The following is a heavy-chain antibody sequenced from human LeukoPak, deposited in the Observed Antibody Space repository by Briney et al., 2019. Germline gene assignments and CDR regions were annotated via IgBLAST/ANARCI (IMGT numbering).Heavy chain of an antibody. Sequence: GGSLRLSCAASGFTVSSNYMSWVRQAPGKGLEWVSVIYSGGSTYYADSVEGRFTISRDNSKNTLYLQMNSLRAEDTAVYYCARDPPAGYSYGYDYWGQGTLVTVSS. CDR2: IYSGGST. CDR1: GFTVSSNY. V-gene: IGHV3-66*01. D-gene: IGHD5-18*01. CDR3: ARDPPAGYSYGYDY. J-gene: IGHJ4*02.